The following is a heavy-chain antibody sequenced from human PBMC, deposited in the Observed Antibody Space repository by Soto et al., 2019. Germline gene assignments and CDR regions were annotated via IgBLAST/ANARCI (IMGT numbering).Heavy chain of an antibody. CDR2: IYHSAST. Sequence: SETLSLTCTVSGGSISSYYWSWIRQPPGKGLEWIGYIYHSASTSYNPSPKSRVTISVDTSKNQFSLKLSSVTAADTAVYYCARDRGYYDFLSGAMGLNWFGPWGQGTLVTVSS. J-gene: IGHJ5*02. CDR1: GGSISSYY. V-gene: IGHV4-59*01. CDR3: ARDRGYYDFLSGAMGLNWFGP. D-gene: IGHD3-3*01.